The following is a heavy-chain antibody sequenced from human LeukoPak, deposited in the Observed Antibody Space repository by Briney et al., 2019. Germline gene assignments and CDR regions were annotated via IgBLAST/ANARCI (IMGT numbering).Heavy chain of an antibody. CDR2: ISGSGGST. CDR3: AKAEVVAATVPSAFDI. D-gene: IGHD2-15*01. CDR1: GFTFSSYA. Sequence: GGSLRLSCAASGFTFSSYAMSWVRQAPGKGLEWVSAISGSGGSTYYADSVKGRFTISRDNSKNTLYLQMNSLRAEDTAVYYCAKAEVVAATVPSAFDIWGQGTMVTVSS. J-gene: IGHJ3*02. V-gene: IGHV3-23*01.